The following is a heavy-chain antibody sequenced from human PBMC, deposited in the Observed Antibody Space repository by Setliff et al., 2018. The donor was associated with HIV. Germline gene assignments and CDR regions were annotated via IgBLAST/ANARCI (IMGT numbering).Heavy chain of an antibody. Sequence: PSETLSLTCGVSGYSMSSGYYWGWIRQPPGEGLEWIGNVYHTGSTYYNPSLKSRVTISVDTSKNQFSLKLSSVIAADTAVYYCARHAAGPDGPFDYWGQGTLVTVSS. CDR2: VYHTGST. V-gene: IGHV4-38-2*01. J-gene: IGHJ4*02. CDR1: GYSMSSGYY. D-gene: IGHD2-2*01. CDR3: ARHAAGPDGPFDY.